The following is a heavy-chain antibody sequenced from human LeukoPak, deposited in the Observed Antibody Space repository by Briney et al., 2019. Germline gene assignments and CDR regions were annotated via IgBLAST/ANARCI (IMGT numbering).Heavy chain of an antibody. Sequence: GGSLRLSCAASGFTFSGSAMHWVRQASGKGLEWVVRIRSKANSYATAYAASVKGRFTISTDDSKTTAYLQMNSLKTEDPAVYYCTTPLRYSSGFEWGQGTLVTVSS. D-gene: IGHD5-18*01. CDR1: GFTFSGSA. CDR2: IRSKANSYAT. J-gene: IGHJ4*02. CDR3: TTPLRYSSGFE. V-gene: IGHV3-73*01.